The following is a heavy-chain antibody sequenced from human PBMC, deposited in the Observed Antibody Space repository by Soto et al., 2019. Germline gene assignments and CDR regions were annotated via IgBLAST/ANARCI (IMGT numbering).Heavy chain of an antibody. D-gene: IGHD3-3*01. J-gene: IGHJ5*02. Sequence: QVRLQESGPGLVKPSETLSLTCTVSGGDINGYYWTWIRQPAGKGLEWIGRIYSSGSTKYNPSLQSRVTMSLDTSKNQFSLRLTSVTAADTAVYYCARGQRFSDWFDPWGQGTLVTVSS. CDR2: IYSSGST. CDR3: ARGQRFSDWFDP. V-gene: IGHV4-4*07. CDR1: GGDINGYY.